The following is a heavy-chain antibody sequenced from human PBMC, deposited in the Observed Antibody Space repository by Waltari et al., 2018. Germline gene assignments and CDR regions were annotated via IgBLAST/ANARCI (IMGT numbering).Heavy chain of an antibody. J-gene: IGHJ4*01. CDR3: ARGLSIRAMTMVVTIDY. Sequence: EVQLVESGGGLVQPGGSLRLSCAASGFTFSTYWMTWVRQAPGKGLEWVASIKQDGSEKYYVDSVKGRFTISRDNAKNSLYLQMNSLRDEDTAVYYCARGLSIRAMTMVVTIDYWG. V-gene: IGHV3-7*01. CDR1: GFTFSTYW. CDR2: IKQDGSEK. D-gene: IGHD4-17*01.